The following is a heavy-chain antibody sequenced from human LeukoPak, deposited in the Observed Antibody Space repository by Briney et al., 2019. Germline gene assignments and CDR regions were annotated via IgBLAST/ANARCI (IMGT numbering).Heavy chain of an antibody. D-gene: IGHD1-1*01. CDR2: TNHSGST. J-gene: IGHJ5*02. Sequence: SETLSLTCAVYGGSFSGYYWSWIRQPPGKGLEWIGETNHSGSTNYNPSLKSRVTISVDTSKNQFSLKLSSVTAADTAVYYCARGIRRFDPWGQGTLVTVSS. CDR3: ARGIRRFDP. V-gene: IGHV4-34*01. CDR1: GGSFSGYY.